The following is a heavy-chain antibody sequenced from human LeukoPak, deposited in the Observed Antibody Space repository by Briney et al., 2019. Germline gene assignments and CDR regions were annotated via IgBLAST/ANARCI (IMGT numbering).Heavy chain of an antibody. Sequence: SQTLSLTCDISGDSVSSNSAAWNWIRQSPSRGLEWLGRTYYRSKWYSDYGISVKSRIIINPDTSKNQFSLQLNSVTPEDTAMYFCARGIFNAFDFWGLGTMVTVSS. CDR2: TYYRSKWYS. V-gene: IGHV6-1*01. J-gene: IGHJ3*01. CDR3: ARGIFNAFDF. CDR1: GDSVSSNSAA.